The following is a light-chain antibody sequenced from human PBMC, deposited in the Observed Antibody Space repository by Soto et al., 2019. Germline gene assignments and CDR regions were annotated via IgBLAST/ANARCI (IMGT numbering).Light chain of an antibody. V-gene: IGLV2-14*01. CDR3: SSYTTSGTPV. CDR2: EVS. CDR1: SSDVGGYNY. Sequence: QSFLTQPASVSGSPGQSITISCTGTSSDVGGYNYLSWYQQHPGKAPKVMIYEVSNRPSGVSNRFSGSKSGNTASLTISGLQAEDEADYFCSSYTTSGTPVFGGGTKLTVL. J-gene: IGLJ3*02.